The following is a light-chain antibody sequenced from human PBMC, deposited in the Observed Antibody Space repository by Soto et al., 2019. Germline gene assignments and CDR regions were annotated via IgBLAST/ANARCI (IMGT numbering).Light chain of an antibody. Sequence: IVLTQSPATLSLSPGERATLSCRASQSVCNYLAWYQQKPGQAPRLLIYDASNRATGIPARFSGSGSGTDVTLTISSLEPEDVAVYYCQQRSNWPLLTFGGGTKVEIK. CDR1: QSVCNY. CDR3: QQRSNWPLLT. J-gene: IGKJ4*01. V-gene: IGKV3-11*01. CDR2: DAS.